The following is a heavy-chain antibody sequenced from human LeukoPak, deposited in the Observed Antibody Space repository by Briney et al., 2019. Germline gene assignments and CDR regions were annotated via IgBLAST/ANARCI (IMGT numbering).Heavy chain of an antibody. V-gene: IGHV3-49*03. CDR3: TRVPDVDIVATISVLFDY. CDR1: GFTFGDYA. D-gene: IGHD5-12*01. Sequence: PGGSLRLSCTASGFTFGDYAMSWFRQAPGKGLEWVGFIRSKAYGGTTEYAASVKGRFTISRDDSKSIAYLQMNSLKTEDTAVYYCTRVPDVDIVATISVLFDYWGQGTLVTVSS. CDR2: IRSKAYGGTT. J-gene: IGHJ4*02.